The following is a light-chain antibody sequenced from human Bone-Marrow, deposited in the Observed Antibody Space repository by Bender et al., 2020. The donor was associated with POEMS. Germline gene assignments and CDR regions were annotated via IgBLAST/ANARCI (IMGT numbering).Light chain of an antibody. CDR2: DVR. Sequence: QSALTQPASVSGSPGQSITISCTGTRSDIGDYNYVSWYQEHPGKAPKLMIYDVRNRPSGVSDRFSGSKSANTASLTISGLQAEDEAHYYCSSYTSSSLYVFGTGTRVTVL. CDR3: SSYTSSSLYV. CDR1: RSDIGDYNY. V-gene: IGLV2-14*01. J-gene: IGLJ1*01.